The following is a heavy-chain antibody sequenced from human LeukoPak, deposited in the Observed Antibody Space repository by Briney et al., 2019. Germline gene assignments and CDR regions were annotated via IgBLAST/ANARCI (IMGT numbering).Heavy chain of an antibody. CDR3: ATRSPYGYYFDY. Sequence: GASVKVSCKASGGTFSSYAISWVRQAPGQGLEWMGGIIPIFGTANYAQKFQGRVTITTDESTSTAYMELSSLRSEDTAVYYCATRSPYGYYFDYWGQGTLVTVSS. D-gene: IGHD2-2*03. CDR2: IIPIFGTA. J-gene: IGHJ4*02. CDR1: GGTFSSYA. V-gene: IGHV1-69*05.